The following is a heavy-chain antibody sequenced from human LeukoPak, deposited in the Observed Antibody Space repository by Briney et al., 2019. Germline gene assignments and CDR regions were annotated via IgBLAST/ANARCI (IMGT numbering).Heavy chain of an antibody. D-gene: IGHD3-9*01. J-gene: IGHJ4*02. CDR2: IWYDGSNK. CDR3: ARGRRLRYFDWLLGPFDY. CDR1: GFTFSSYG. Sequence: GGSLRLSCAASGFTFSSYGMHWVRQAPGKGLDWVAVIWYDGSNKYYADSVKGGFTISRDNSKNTLYLQMNSLRAEDTAVYYCARGRRLRYFDWLLGPFDYWGQGTLVTVSS. V-gene: IGHV3-33*01.